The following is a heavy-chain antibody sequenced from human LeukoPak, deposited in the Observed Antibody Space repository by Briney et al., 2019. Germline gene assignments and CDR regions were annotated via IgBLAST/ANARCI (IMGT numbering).Heavy chain of an antibody. V-gene: IGHV4-39*07. J-gene: IGHJ4*02. CDR3: ARDLKSDYFDY. Sequence: PSETLSLTCTVSGGSISSSSYYWGWIRQPPGKGLEWIGSIYSSGSTYYNPSLESRVTISVDTSKNQFSLKLSSVTAADTAVYYCARDLKSDYFDYWGQGTLVTVSS. CDR2: IYSSGST. CDR1: GGSISSSSYY.